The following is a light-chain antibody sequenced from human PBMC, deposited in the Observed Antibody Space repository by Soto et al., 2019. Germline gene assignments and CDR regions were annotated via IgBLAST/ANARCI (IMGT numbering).Light chain of an antibody. J-gene: IGLJ1*01. V-gene: IGLV2-8*01. CDR1: SSGVGGYDY. CDR3: SSYAGSSKV. CDR2: EVD. Sequence: SVLTQPPSAAGAPGQSVAGACTATSSGVGGYDYVSWYQQHAGKAPELMIDEVDKRASEVPDRFSGSVSGNTASLAFGFLQDEDEADYYCSSYAGSSKVFGTRTKVTAL.